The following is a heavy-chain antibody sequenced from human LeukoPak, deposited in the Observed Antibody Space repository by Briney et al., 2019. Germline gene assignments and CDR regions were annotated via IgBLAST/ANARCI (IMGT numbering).Heavy chain of an antibody. CDR1: GYTFTSYG. CDR2: ISAYNGNT. CDR3: ARGPIYGSGSYPHYFDY. D-gene: IGHD3-10*01. Sequence: ASVKVFCKASGYTFTSYGISWVRQATGQGLEWMGWISAYNGNTNYAQKLQGRVTMTTDTSTSTAYMELRSLRSDDTAVYYCARGPIYGSGSYPHYFDYWGQGTLVTVSS. V-gene: IGHV1-18*01. J-gene: IGHJ4*02.